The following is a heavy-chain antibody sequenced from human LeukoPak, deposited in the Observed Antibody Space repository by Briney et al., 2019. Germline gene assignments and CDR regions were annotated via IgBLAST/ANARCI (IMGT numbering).Heavy chain of an antibody. J-gene: IGHJ4*02. CDR2: INMYTANP. D-gene: IGHD3-16*01. V-gene: IGHV7-4-1*02. CDR3: ARHDNDDDFDY. Sequence: GASVKVSCKASGYTFIRYAINWLRQVPGQGLEWMGWINMYTANPAYAQGFTERFVFSLDTSVSTAYLEISTLKAEDTAVYYCARHDNDDDFDYWGQGTLVTVSS. CDR1: GYTFIRYA.